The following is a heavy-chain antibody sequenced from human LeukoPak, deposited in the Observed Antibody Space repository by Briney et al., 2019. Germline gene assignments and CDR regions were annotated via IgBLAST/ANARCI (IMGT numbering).Heavy chain of an antibody. V-gene: IGHV1-18*01. Sequence: ASVKVSCKASGGTFSSYAISWVRQAPGQGLEWMGWISAYNGNTNYAQKLQGRVTMTTDTSTSTAYMELRSLRSDDTAVYYCARARYGYFWSGYYFDYWGQGTLVTVSS. J-gene: IGHJ4*02. CDR3: ARARYGYFWSGYYFDY. CDR1: GGTFSSYA. CDR2: ISAYNGNT. D-gene: IGHD3-3*01.